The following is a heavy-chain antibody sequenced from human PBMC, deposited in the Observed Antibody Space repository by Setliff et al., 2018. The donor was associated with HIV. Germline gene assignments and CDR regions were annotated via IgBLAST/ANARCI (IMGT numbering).Heavy chain of an antibody. Sequence: ASVKVSCKASGFTFRYYYIYWVQQAPGKGLRWMGRIDPGDGETIYAEQFQGRVTITADRSTDTAYMELSSLRSEDTAVYYCATGPPLSSGWSQGAFDIWGQGAMVTVSS. J-gene: IGHJ3*02. CDR2: IDPGDGET. CDR1: GFTFRYYY. D-gene: IGHD6-19*01. V-gene: IGHV1-69-2*01. CDR3: ATGPPLSSGWSQGAFDI.